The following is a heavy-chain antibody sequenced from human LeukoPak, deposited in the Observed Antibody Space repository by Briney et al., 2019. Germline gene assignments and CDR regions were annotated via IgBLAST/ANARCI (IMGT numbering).Heavy chain of an antibody. D-gene: IGHD1-1*01. CDR2: IDPNTGTT. CDR3: ARELPGSCYFDY. V-gene: IGHV1-46*01. Sequence: ASVKVSCKASGYSFTRYYIHWVRQAPGQGRDYMGMIDPNTGTTWYSQKFQGTVTTTRDTSTSTVSMELSSLRSDDTAIYYCARELPGSCYFDYWGQGTLVSVSS. CDR1: GYSFTRYY. J-gene: IGHJ4*02.